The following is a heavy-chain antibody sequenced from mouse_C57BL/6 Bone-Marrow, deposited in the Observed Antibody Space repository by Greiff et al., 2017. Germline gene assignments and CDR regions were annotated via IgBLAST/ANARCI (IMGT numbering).Heavy chain of an antibody. CDR3: TTGTVVADWYFDV. Sequence: EVKLMESGAELVRPGASVKLSCTASGFNIKDDYMHWVKQRPEQGLEWIGWIDPENGDTEYASKFQGKATITADTSSNPAYLQLSSLTSEDTAVYYCTTGTVVADWYFDVWGTGTTVTVSS. D-gene: IGHD1-1*01. CDR2: IDPENGDT. J-gene: IGHJ1*03. V-gene: IGHV14-4*01. CDR1: GFNIKDDY.